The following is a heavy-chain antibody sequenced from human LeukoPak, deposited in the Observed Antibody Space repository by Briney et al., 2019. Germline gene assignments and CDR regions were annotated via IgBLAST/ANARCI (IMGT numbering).Heavy chain of an antibody. CDR2: INPAGSQQ. J-gene: IGHJ4*02. V-gene: IGHV3-7*01. CDR1: GFMFSDYW. CDR3: VKWGPYCSTHYCPALES. D-gene: IGHD4-11*01. Sequence: GGSLRLSCTASGFMFSDYWMSWVRQAPGKGPEWVANINPAGSQQYSEDSLKGRSTVSRDNAKKSFYLQMNYLRAEDTAVYYCVKWGPYCSTHYCPALESWGQGTLVTVSS.